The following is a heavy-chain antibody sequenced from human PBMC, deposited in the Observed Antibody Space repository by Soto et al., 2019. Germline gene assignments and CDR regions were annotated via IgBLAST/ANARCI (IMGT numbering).Heavy chain of an antibody. CDR3: AKDRSTMRWFDP. J-gene: IGHJ5*02. V-gene: IGHV4-4*07. D-gene: IGHD1-1*01. CDR2: VQMSGTT. Sequence: SETLSLTCAVSGASVRSYHWSWIRQAAGKGLEWIGRVQMSGTTNYNPSLKTRVAMSLDTSRNEVSLTMTSVTAADTAVYFCAKDRSTMRWFDPWGQGILVTVSS. CDR1: GASVRSYH.